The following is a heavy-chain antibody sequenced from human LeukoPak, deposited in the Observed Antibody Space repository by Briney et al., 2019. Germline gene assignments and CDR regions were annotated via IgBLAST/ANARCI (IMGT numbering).Heavy chain of an antibody. CDR1: GFTFSSYA. CDR2: ISYDGSNK. Sequence: PGGSLRLSCAASGFTFSSYAMHRVRQAPGKGLEWVAVISYDGSNKYYADSVKGRFTISRDNSKNTLYLQMNSLRAEDTAVYYCARVAKGMLYYFDYWGQGTLVTVSS. D-gene: IGHD3-10*01. V-gene: IGHV3-30-3*01. J-gene: IGHJ4*02. CDR3: ARVAKGMLYYFDY.